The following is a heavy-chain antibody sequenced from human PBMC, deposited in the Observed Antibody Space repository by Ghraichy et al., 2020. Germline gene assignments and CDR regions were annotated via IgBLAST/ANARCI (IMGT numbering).Heavy chain of an antibody. CDR3: ARDATGSIAAGYYYYMDV. D-gene: IGHD6-25*01. V-gene: IGHV1-46*03. CDR1: GYTFTSYY. J-gene: IGHJ6*03. Sequence: ASVKVSCKASGYTFTSYYMHWVRQAPGQGLEWMGIINPSGGSTSYAQKFQGRVTMTRDTFTSTVYMELSSLRSEDTAVYYCARDATGSIAAGYYYYMDVWGKGTTVTVSS. CDR2: INPSGGST.